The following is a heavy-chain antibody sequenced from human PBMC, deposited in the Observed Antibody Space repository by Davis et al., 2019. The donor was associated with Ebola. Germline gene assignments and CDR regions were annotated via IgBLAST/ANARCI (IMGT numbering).Heavy chain of an antibody. CDR2: IKSKTDGGTT. CDR3: TLSAPRGVVVVAATGIFDY. CDR1: GFTFSNAW. V-gene: IGHV3-15*01. D-gene: IGHD2-15*01. Sequence: GESLKISCAASGFTFSNAWMSWVRQAPGKGLEWVGRIKSKTDGGTTDYAAPVKGRFTISRDDSKNTLYLQMNSLKTEDTAVYYCTLSAPRGVVVVAATGIFDYWGQGTLVTVSS. J-gene: IGHJ4*02.